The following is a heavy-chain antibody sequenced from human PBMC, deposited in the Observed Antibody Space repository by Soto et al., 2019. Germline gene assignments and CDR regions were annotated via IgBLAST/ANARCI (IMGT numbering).Heavy chain of an antibody. CDR3: ARGNYNILTGRPYFDR. CDR1: GDTFTNYD. CDR2: MNPNSGHT. J-gene: IGHJ5*02. D-gene: IGHD3-9*01. V-gene: IGHV1-8*01. Sequence: QVQLVPSGAEVKKPGASVKVSCKASGDTFTNYDINWVRQATGQGLEWMGWMNPNSGHTRYAQKFQGRVTMTRKTSRNTAYMELSSLTSEDTAVYYCARGNYNILTGRPYFDRWGQGTLVTVSS.